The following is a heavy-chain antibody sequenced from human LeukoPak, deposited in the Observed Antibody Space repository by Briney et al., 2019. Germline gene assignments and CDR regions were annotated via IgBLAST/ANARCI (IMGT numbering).Heavy chain of an antibody. Sequence: SVKLSCKASRGTCSSYTISWGRQAPGQGLEWMGGIIPIFGTANYAQRFQGRVTITTDESTSTAYMELGSLRSEDTAVYYWARGGREYYDSSGYWGQGTLVTVSS. CDR2: IIPIFGTA. J-gene: IGHJ4*02. D-gene: IGHD3-22*01. CDR3: ARGGREYYDSSGY. CDR1: RGTCSSYT. V-gene: IGHV1-69*05.